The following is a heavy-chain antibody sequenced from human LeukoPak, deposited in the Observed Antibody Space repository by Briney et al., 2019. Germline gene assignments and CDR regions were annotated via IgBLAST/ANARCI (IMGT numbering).Heavy chain of an antibody. CDR1: GGSISSGSYY. V-gene: IGHV4-61*10. Sequence: SETLSLTCTVSGGSISSGSYYWSWIRQPAGKGLEWIGYIYYSGSTNYNPSLKSRVTMSVDTSKNQFSLQLNSVTPEDTAVYYCARGSWGYSYGRNWFDPWGQGTLVTVSS. J-gene: IGHJ5*02. CDR2: IYYSGST. CDR3: ARGSWGYSYGRNWFDP. D-gene: IGHD5-18*01.